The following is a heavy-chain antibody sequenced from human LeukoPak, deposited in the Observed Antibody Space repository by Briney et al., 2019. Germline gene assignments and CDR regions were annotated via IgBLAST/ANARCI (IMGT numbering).Heavy chain of an antibody. Sequence: GESLKISCKGSGYSFTNYWIGWVRQMPGKGLEWMGIIYPGDSDTRYSPSFQGQVTTSADKSISTAYLQWSSLKASDTAMYYCARHPPAYYYDSSLGAYYYMDVWGKGTTVTVSS. CDR2: IYPGDSDT. V-gene: IGHV5-51*01. CDR1: GYSFTNYW. D-gene: IGHD3-22*01. J-gene: IGHJ6*03. CDR3: ARHPPAYYYDSSLGAYYYMDV.